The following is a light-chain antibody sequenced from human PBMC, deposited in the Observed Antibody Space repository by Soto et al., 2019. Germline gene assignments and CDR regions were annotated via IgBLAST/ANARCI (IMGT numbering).Light chain of an antibody. CDR2: AAS. CDR1: QSISSY. V-gene: IGKV1-39*01. J-gene: IGKJ4*01. CDR3: QQSYSNLVT. Sequence: DIQMTQSPSSLSASVGDRVTITCRASQSISSYLNWYQQKPGKAPKLLIYAASSLQSGVPSRFSGSGSGTDFTLIISSLQPEDFATYYCQQSYSNLVTFGGGTKVEIK.